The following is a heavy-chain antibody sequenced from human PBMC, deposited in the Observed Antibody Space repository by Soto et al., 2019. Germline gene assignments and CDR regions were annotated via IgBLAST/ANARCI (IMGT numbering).Heavy chain of an antibody. CDR2: IAPLASHT. D-gene: IGHD2-15*01. Sequence: PVEPLKIPCKASGYIRKADWISRVRQKPGKGLEWMGRIAPLASHTKYSPSFEGRVNISADRSIATAYLHWTSLETSDTAIYYCSRHQVWMVAEGSWGQGTLGTVSS. CDR1: GYIRKADW. J-gene: IGHJ5*01. V-gene: IGHV5-10-1*01. CDR3: SRHQVWMVAEGS.